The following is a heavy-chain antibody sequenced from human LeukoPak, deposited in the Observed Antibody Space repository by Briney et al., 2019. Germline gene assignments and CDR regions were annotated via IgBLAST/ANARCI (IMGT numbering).Heavy chain of an antibody. D-gene: IGHD5-18*01. Sequence: SVKVSCKASGGTFSSYAISWVRQAPGQGLEWMGRIIPILGIANYAQKFQGRVTITADKSTSTAYMELSSLRSEDTAVYYCARDRAPSSDTAMVKRYYYGMDVCGQGTTVTVSS. CDR1: GGTFSSYA. V-gene: IGHV1-69*04. CDR2: IIPILGIA. J-gene: IGHJ6*02. CDR3: ARDRAPSSDTAMVKRYYYGMDV.